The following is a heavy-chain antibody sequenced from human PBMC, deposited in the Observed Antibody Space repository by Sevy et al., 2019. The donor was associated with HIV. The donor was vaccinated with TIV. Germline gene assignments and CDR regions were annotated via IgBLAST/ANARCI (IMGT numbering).Heavy chain of an antibody. CDR3: TTAGHYDSRGYYYDWYFDL. CDR1: GFTFSNAW. D-gene: IGHD3-22*01. V-gene: IGHV3-15*01. J-gene: IGHJ2*01. CDR2: IKSKTDGGTT. Sequence: GGSLRLSCAASGFTFSNAWMSWVRQAPGKGLEWVGRIKSKTDGGTTDYAAPVKGRFTISRDDSKKTLYLQMNSLKTEDTAVYYCTTAGHYDSRGYYYDWYFDLWGRGTLVTVSS.